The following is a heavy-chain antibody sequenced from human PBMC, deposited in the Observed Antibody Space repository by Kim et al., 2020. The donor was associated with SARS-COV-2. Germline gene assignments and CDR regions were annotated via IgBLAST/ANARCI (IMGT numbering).Heavy chain of an antibody. D-gene: IGHD5-12*01. J-gene: IGHJ3*02. V-gene: IGHV1-24*01. CDR3: ATPRSGYDLDAFDI. Sequence: ASVKVSCKVSGYTLTELSMHWVRQAPGKGLEWMGGFDPEDGETIYAQKFQGRVTMTEDTSTDTAYMELSSLRSEDTAVYYCATPRSGYDLDAFDIWGQGTMVTVSS. CDR2: FDPEDGET. CDR1: GYTLTELS.